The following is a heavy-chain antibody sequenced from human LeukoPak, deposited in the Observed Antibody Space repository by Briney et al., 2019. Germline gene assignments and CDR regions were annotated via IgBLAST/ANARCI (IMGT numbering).Heavy chain of an antibody. D-gene: IGHD4-11*01. Sequence: GGSLRLSCAASGFTFSSYTMSWVRQAPGKGLEWVSTISGDGTETFYADSVKGRFTISRDNSKNTHYLQMSSLRAEDTGIYYCAKGGHYSFFDYWGQGTLVTVSS. CDR3: AKGGHYSFFDY. J-gene: IGHJ4*02. CDR1: GFTFSSYT. CDR2: ISGDGTET. V-gene: IGHV3-23*01.